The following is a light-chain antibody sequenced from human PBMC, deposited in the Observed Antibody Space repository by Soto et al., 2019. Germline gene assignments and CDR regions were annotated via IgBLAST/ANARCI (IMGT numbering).Light chain of an antibody. V-gene: IGKV3-15*01. CDR1: HSVGTN. J-gene: IGKJ4*01. CDR2: GAS. Sequence: EIVMTQSPDTLSVSPGEGATLSCRASHSVGTNLAWYQQKPGQAPRLVISGASTRATGVPARFSGSGSATDFALSISGLQSEDFAVYYYQQYDDWPLTFGGGTRVEIK. CDR3: QQYDDWPLT.